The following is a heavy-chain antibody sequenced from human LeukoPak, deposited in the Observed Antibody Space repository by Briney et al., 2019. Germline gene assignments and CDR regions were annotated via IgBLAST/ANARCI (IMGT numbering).Heavy chain of an antibody. CDR2: IYYSGST. J-gene: IGHJ6*02. CDR1: GGSVSSGSYY. Sequence: PSETLSLTCTVSGGSVSSGSYYWSWIRQPPGKGLEWIGYIYYSGSTNYNPSLKSRVTISVDTSKNQFSLKLSSVTAADTAVYYCARVEGGGYYYYGMDVWGQGTTVTVSS. V-gene: IGHV4-61*01. CDR3: ARVEGGGYYYYGMDV. D-gene: IGHD3-16*01.